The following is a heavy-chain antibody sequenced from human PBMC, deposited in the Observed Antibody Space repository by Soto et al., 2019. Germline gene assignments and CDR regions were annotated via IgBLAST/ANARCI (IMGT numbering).Heavy chain of an antibody. V-gene: IGHV1-46*01. CDR1: GYTFTSYY. D-gene: IGHD5-18*01. CDR2: INPSGGST. CDR3: ARDKGYGLDY. J-gene: IGHJ4*02. Sequence: QVQLVQSGAEVKKPGASVKVSCKASGYTFTSYYMHWVRQAPGQGLEWMGIINPSGGSTSYAQKFQXXVXMXXDTSTSTVYMELSSMRSEDTAVYYCARDKGYGLDYWGQGTLVTVSS.